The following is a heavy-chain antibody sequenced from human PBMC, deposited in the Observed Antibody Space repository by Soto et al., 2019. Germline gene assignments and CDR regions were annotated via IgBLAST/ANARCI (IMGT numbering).Heavy chain of an antibody. Sequence: SVKVSCKASGGTFSSYAISWVRQAPGQGLEWMGGIIPIFGTANYAQKFQGRVTITADESTSTAYMELGSLRSEDTAVYYCARSDLRVTDYYYYYGMDVWGQGTTVTVSS. V-gene: IGHV1-69*13. CDR1: GGTFSSYA. J-gene: IGHJ6*02. CDR2: IIPIFGTA. D-gene: IGHD4-4*01. CDR3: ARSDLRVTDYYYYYGMDV.